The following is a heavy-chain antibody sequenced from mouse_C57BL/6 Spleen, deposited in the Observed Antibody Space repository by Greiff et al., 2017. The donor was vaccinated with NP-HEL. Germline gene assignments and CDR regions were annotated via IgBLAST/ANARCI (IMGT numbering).Heavy chain of an antibody. D-gene: IGHD2-4*01. CDR2: INPSSGYT. J-gene: IGHJ3*01. Sequence: VQLQQSGAELAKPGASVKLSCKASGYTFTRYWMHWVKQRPGQGLEWIGYINPSSGYTKYNQKFKDKATLTADKSSSTAYMQLSSLTYEDSAVYYCARSECYYNNDQGFAYWGQGTLVTVSA. V-gene: IGHV1-7*01. CDR1: GYTFTRYW. CDR3: ARSECYYNNDQGFAY.